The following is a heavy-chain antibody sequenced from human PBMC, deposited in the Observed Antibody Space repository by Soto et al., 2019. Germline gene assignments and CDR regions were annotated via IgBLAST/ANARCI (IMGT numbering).Heavy chain of an antibody. J-gene: IGHJ4*02. V-gene: IGHV1-8*01. Sequence: QVPLVQSGAEVKKPGASVKVSCKASGYTFTSYDINWVRQATGQGLEWMGWMNPNSGNTGYAQKFQGRVTMTRNTSISTAYMELSSLRSEDTAVYYCARGYCSSTSCYWYLDYWGQGTLVTVSS. CDR1: GYTFTSYD. CDR3: ARGYCSSTSCYWYLDY. D-gene: IGHD2-2*01. CDR2: MNPNSGNT.